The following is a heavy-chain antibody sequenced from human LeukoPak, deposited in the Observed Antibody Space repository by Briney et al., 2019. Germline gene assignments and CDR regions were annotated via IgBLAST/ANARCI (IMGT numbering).Heavy chain of an antibody. CDR2: INSDGSST. CDR3: ARVGGGLDYGDYPSPIDY. D-gene: IGHD4-17*01. V-gene: IGHV3-74*01. J-gene: IGHJ4*02. Sequence: TGGSLRLSCAASGFTFSSYWMHWVRQAPGKGLVWVSRINSDGSSTSYADSVKGRFTISRDNAKNTLYLQMNSLRAEDTAVYYCARVGGGLDYGDYPSPIDYWGQGTLVTVSS. CDR1: GFTFSSYW.